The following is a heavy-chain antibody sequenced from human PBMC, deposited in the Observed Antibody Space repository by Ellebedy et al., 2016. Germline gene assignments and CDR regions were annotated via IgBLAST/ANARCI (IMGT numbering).Heavy chain of an antibody. J-gene: IGHJ6*03. V-gene: IGHV4-34*01. D-gene: IGHD3-3*01. Sequence: SETLSLXCAVYGGSFSGYYWSWIRQPPGKGLEWIGEINHSGSTNYNPSLKSRVTMSVDTSKNQFSLKLSSVTAADTAVYYCARDDFYYYYMDVWGKGTTVTVSS. CDR1: GGSFSGYY. CDR3: ARDDFYYYYMDV. CDR2: INHSGST.